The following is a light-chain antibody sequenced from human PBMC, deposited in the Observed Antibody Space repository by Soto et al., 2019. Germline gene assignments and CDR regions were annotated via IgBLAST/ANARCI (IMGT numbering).Light chain of an antibody. CDR2: GAS. CDR3: QQFGSSPPIT. Sequence: EIVLTQSPGTLSLSPGERATLSCRASQSVSNNYLAWYQQKPGQAPRLLIYGASNRATGIPGRFSGSGSGTDFTLTISRLEPEDFAVYYCQQFGSSPPITFGQGTRLEIK. J-gene: IGKJ5*01. CDR1: QSVSNNY. V-gene: IGKV3-20*01.